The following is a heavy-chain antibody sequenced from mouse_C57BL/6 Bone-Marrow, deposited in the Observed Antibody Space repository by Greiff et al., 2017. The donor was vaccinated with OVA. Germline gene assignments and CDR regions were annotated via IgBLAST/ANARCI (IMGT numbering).Heavy chain of an antibody. D-gene: IGHD2-3*01. V-gene: IGHV1-59*01. Sequence: QVQLQQPGAELVRPGTSVKLSCKASGYTFTSYWMHWVKQRPGQGLEWIGVIDPSDSYTNYNQKFKGKATLTVDTSSSTAYMQLSSLPSENSAVYYCARDGYDGYSYYAMDYWGQGTAVTVSS. CDR2: IDPSDSYT. CDR3: ARDGYDGYSYYAMDY. J-gene: IGHJ4*01. CDR1: GYTFTSYW.